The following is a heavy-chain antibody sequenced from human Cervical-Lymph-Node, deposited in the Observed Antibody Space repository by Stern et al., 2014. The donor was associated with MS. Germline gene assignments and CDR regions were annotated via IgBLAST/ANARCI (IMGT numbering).Heavy chain of an antibody. J-gene: IGHJ6*02. V-gene: IGHV1-69*01. CDR2: IVPIIGTA. CDR3: ARDGRHTDNYGLDV. D-gene: IGHD3-9*01. Sequence: QVQLPQSGAEVKKPWSSVKVSCKASGGTFNVYAINWLRQAPGQGLEWMGGIVPIIGTANYAQKFQGRVTITAEGSTRTSSMQMSSLRFDDTAVYYCARDGRHTDNYGLDVWGQGTTVTVSS. CDR1: GGTFNVYA.